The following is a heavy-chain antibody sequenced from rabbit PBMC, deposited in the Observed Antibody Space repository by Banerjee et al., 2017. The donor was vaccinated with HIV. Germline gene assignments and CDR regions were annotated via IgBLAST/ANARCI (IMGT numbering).Heavy chain of an antibody. D-gene: IGHD1-1*01. CDR1: GFSFSNGYV. CDR3: ARRGTSDSDDGDGSFNL. Sequence: QEQLEESGGDLVKPEGSLTLTCTASGFSFSNGYVMCWVRQAPGKGLEWIACIDVGSRGSTYYASWAKGRFTISKTASTTVALQMTRLTVADTATYCWARRGTSDSDDGDGSFNLWGPGTLVTVS. V-gene: IGHV1S45*01. CDR2: IDVGSRGST. J-gene: IGHJ4*01.